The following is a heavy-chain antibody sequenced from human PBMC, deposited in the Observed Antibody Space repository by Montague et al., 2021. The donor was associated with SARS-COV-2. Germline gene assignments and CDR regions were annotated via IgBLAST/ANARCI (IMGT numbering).Heavy chain of an antibody. CDR3: ARAGITMVREVNRWAFDI. CDR1: GGSISTYY. Sequence: SETLSLTCTVSGGSISTYYWCWIRQPPGKGLEWIGYTYYSGSTNYYPSLKSRVTISVDTSTNQFSLTLSSVTAAATAVYYCARAGITMVREVNRWAFDIWGQGTMVTVSS. J-gene: IGHJ3*02. V-gene: IGHV4-59*01. D-gene: IGHD3-10*01. CDR2: TYYSGST.